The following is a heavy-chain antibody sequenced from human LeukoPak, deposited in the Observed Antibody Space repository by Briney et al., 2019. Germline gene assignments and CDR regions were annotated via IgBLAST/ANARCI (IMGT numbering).Heavy chain of an antibody. CDR1: GGSISSGDYY. V-gene: IGHV4-30-4*08. CDR3: ARDGRGSYYFDY. J-gene: IGHJ4*02. Sequence: SETLSLTCTVSGGSISSGDYYWSWIRQPPGKGLEWIGYIYYSGSTYYNPSLKSRVTISVDTSKNQFSLKLSSVTAADTAVYYCARDGRGSYYFDYWGQGTLVTVSS. D-gene: IGHD6-6*01. CDR2: IYYSGST.